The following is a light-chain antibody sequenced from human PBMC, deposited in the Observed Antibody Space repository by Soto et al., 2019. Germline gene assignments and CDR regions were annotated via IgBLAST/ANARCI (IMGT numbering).Light chain of an antibody. J-gene: IGKJ3*01. V-gene: IGKV1-27*01. CDR3: QNYKSAPFT. CDR1: QAISNY. Sequence: DIQMTQSPSSLSASVGDRVTLTCRASQAISNYLAWYQQKPGKVPKLLIYGASNLQSGVPSRFSGSGSGTDFTLTISSLQPEDVATYYCQNYKSAPFTFGPGTKVDLK. CDR2: GAS.